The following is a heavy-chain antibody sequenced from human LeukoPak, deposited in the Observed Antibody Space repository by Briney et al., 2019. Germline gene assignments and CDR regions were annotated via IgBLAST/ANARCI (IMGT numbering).Heavy chain of an antibody. V-gene: IGHV4-59*01. CDR2: IYYSGST. CDR3: ARLLDNWNVILGNWFDP. CDR1: GGSISSYY. D-gene: IGHD1-20*01. J-gene: IGHJ5*02. Sequence: SETLSLTCTVSGGSISSYYWSWIRQPPGKGLEWIGYIYYSGSTNYNPSLKSRVTISVDTSKNQFSLKLSSVTAADTAVYYCARLLDNWNVILGNWFDPWGQGTLVTVSS.